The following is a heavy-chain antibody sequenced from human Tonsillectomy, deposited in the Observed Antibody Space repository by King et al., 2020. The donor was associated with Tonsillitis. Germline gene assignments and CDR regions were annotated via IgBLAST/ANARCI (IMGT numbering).Heavy chain of an antibody. J-gene: IGHJ4*02. CDR1: GFTFSTYS. D-gene: IGHD3-22*01. CDR2: ISSSSGTI. CDR3: ARELVVDAIGDGFDY. Sequence: VQLVESGGGLVQPGGSLRLSCVVSGFTFSTYSMIWVRQAPGKGLEWISYISSSSGTIFYAASVKGRFTISRDNAKNSVYLLMNSLRAEDTAVYYCARELVVDAIGDGFDYWGQGTLVTVSS. V-gene: IGHV3-48*01.